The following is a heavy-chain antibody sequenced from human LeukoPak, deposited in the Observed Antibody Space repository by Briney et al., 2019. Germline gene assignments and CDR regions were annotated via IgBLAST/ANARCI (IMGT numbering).Heavy chain of an antibody. V-gene: IGHV4-30-4*08. CDR3: ARADQDIVVVVAATPFAFDI. CDR2: IYYSGST. D-gene: IGHD2-15*01. Sequence: SWVRQAPGKGLEWIGYIYYSGSTYYNPSLKSRVTISVDTSKNQFSLKLSSVTAADTAVYYCARADQDIVVVVAATPFAFDIWGQGTMVTVSS. J-gene: IGHJ3*02.